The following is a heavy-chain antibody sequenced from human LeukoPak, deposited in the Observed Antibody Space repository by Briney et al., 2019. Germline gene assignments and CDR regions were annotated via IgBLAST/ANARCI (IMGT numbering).Heavy chain of an antibody. J-gene: IGHJ4*02. Sequence: SETLSLTCTVSGGSFSSYYWSWIRQPPGKGLEWIGYIYYSGSTNYNPSLKSRVTISVDTSKNQFSLKLSSVTAADTAVYYCAREGRYYGSGSDYYFDYWGQGTLVTVSS. CDR2: IYYSGST. V-gene: IGHV4-59*01. D-gene: IGHD3-10*01. CDR1: GGSFSSYY. CDR3: AREGRYYGSGSDYYFDY.